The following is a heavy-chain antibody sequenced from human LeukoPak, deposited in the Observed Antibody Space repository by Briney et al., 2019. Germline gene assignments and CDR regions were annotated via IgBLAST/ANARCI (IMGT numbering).Heavy chain of an antibody. CDR3: AADVRRIAAPMYYFDY. V-gene: IGHV1-58*01. J-gene: IGHJ4*02. CDR2: IVVGSGNT. CDR1: GFTFTSSA. Sequence: ASVKVSCKASGFTFTSSAVQWVRQARGQRLEWIGWIVVGSGNTNYAQKFQERVTITRDMSTSTAYMELSSLRSEDTAVYYCAADVRRIAAPMYYFDYWGQGTLVTVSS. D-gene: IGHD6-6*01.